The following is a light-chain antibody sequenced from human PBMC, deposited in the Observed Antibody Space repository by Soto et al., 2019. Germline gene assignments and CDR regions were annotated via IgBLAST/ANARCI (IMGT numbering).Light chain of an antibody. CDR3: SSYTSSSTRV. J-gene: IGLJ1*01. Sequence: QSVLTQPASVSGSPGQSITIPCTGTSSDVGGYNFVSWHQQHPGKAPKLMIYEVSNRPSGVSDRFSGSKSGDTASLTISGLQAEDEADYYCSSYTSSSTRVFGTGTKLTVL. CDR1: SSDVGGYNF. CDR2: EVS. V-gene: IGLV2-14*01.